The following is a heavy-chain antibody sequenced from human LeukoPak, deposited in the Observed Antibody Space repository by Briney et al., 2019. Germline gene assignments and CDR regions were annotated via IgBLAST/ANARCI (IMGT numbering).Heavy chain of an antibody. Sequence: ASVKVSCKASGGTFSSYAISWVRQAPGQGLEWMGWINPNSGGTNYAQKFQGRVTMTRDTSISTAYMELSRLRSDDTAVYYCARWGSYDFWSGYYGWFDPWGQGTLGTVSS. CDR1: GGTFSSYA. V-gene: IGHV1-2*02. J-gene: IGHJ5*02. CDR3: ARWGSYDFWSGYYGWFDP. D-gene: IGHD3-3*01. CDR2: INPNSGGT.